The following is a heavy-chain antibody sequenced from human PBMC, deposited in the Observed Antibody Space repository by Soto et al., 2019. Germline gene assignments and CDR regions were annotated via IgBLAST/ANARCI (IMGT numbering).Heavy chain of an antibody. CDR3: AREGTRSNQGYYYYGMDV. V-gene: IGHV3-21*01. CDR1: GFTFSSYS. Sequence: GSLRLSCAASGFTFSSYSMNWVRQAPGKGLEWVSSISSSSSYIYYADSVKGRFTIPRDNAKNSLYLQMNSLRAEDTAVYYCAREGTRSNQGYYYYGMDVWGQGTTVTVSS. D-gene: IGHD2-2*01. CDR2: ISSSSSYI. J-gene: IGHJ6*02.